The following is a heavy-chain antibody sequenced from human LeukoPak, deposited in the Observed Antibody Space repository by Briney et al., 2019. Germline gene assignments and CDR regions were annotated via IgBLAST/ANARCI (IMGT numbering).Heavy chain of an antibody. J-gene: IGHJ4*02. CDR3: ARDYDFWSGYSYRSFDY. CDR1: GFTFSDYY. CDR2: ISSSGSTI. D-gene: IGHD3-3*01. Sequence: PGGSLRLSCAASGFTFSDYYMSWIRQAPGKGLEWVSYISSSGSTIYYADSVKGRFTISRDNAKNSLYLQMNSLRAEDTAVYYCARDYDFWSGYSYRSFDYWGQGTLVTVSS. V-gene: IGHV3-11*04.